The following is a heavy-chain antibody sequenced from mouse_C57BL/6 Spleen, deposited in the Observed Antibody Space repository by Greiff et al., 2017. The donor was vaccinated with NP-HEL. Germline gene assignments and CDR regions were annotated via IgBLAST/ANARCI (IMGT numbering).Heavy chain of an antibody. J-gene: IGHJ1*03. CDR3: AREAGYYYGSSPYWYFDV. CDR2: ISDGGSYT. D-gene: IGHD1-1*01. Sequence: DVKLVESGGGLVKPGGSLKLSCAASGFTFSSYAMSWVRQTPEKRLEWVATISDGGSYTYYPDNVKGRFTISRDNANNNLYLQMSHLKSEDTAMYYCAREAGYYYGSSPYWYFDVWGTGTTVTVSS. V-gene: IGHV5-4*01. CDR1: GFTFSSYA.